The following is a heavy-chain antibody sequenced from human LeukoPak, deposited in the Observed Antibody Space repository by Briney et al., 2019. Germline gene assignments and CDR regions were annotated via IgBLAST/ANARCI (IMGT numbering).Heavy chain of an antibody. Sequence: ASVKVSCKASGYTFTGFYIHWVRQAPGQGLEWMGWINPDSGGTNYAQKFQGRVTMTRDTSISTAYLELSRLRSDDTAVYYCARVREYYGSGGWFDPWGQGTLVTVSS. D-gene: IGHD3-10*01. J-gene: IGHJ5*02. CDR2: INPDSGGT. CDR1: GYTFTGFY. CDR3: ARVREYYGSGGWFDP. V-gene: IGHV1-2*02.